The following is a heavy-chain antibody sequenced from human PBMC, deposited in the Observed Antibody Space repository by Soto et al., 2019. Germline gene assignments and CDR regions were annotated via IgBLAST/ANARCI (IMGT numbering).Heavy chain of an antibody. CDR2: IIPIFGTA. D-gene: IGHD3-22*01. J-gene: IGHJ5*02. CDR3: ASSHSSGSFDP. V-gene: IGHV1-69*06. CDR1: GGTFSSYA. Sequence: SVKVSCKXSGGTFSSYAISWVRQAPGQGLEWMGGIIPIFGTANYAQKFQGRVTITADKSTSTACMELSSLRSEDTAVYYCASSHSSGSFDPWGQGTLVTVSS.